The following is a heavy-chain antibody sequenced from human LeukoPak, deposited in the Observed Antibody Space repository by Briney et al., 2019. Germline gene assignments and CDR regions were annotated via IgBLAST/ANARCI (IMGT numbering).Heavy chain of an antibody. CDR1: GGSISSYY. CDR2: IYYSGST. V-gene: IGHV4-59*01. J-gene: IGHJ5*02. Sequence: KSSETLSLTCTVSGGSISSYYWSWIRHPPRKGLGLNGYIYYSGSTNYNPSLKSRVTISVDTSKNQFSLKLSSVTAADTAVYYCARSVEKEWFDPWGQGTLVTVSS. CDR3: ARSVEKEWFDP.